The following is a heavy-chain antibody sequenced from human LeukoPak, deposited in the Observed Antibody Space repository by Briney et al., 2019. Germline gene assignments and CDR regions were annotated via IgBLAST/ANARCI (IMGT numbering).Heavy chain of an antibody. CDR1: GFTFSSYA. J-gene: IGHJ4*02. CDR3: AKTGGGYCSSTSCPFDY. CDR2: ISGSGGST. Sequence: GGSLRLSCAASGFTFSSYAMSWVRQAPGKGLEWVSAISGSGGSTYYADSEKGRFTISRDNSKNTLYLQMNSLRAEDTAVYYCAKTGGGYCSSTSCPFDYWSQGTLVTVSS. D-gene: IGHD2-2*01. V-gene: IGHV3-23*01.